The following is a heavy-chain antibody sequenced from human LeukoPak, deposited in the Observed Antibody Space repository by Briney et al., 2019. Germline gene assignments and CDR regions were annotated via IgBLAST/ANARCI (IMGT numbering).Heavy chain of an antibody. CDR2: INHSGST. Sequence: SETLSLTCAVYGGSFSGYYWSWIRQPPGKGLEWIGEINHSGSTNYNPSLKSRVTISVDTSKNQFSLKLSSVTAADTAVYFCARNSCSGGSCYDNRGYFDYWGQGTLVTVSS. V-gene: IGHV4-34*01. D-gene: IGHD2-15*01. J-gene: IGHJ4*02. CDR3: ARNSCSGGSCYDNRGYFDY. CDR1: GGSFSGYY.